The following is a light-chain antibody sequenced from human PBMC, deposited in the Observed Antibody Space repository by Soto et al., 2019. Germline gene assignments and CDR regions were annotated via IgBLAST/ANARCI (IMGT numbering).Light chain of an antibody. J-gene: IGLJ1*01. V-gene: IGLV2-8*01. CDR3: SSYAGSLDV. CDR1: SSDVGGYNY. CDR2: EVS. Sequence: QSALTQPPSASGSPGQSVTISCTGTSSDVGGYNYVSWYQQHPGKAPKLMIYEVSKRPSGVPDRFSGSKSGNTASLTVSGLQAEDEADYYCSSYAGSLDVFGTGTKVTFL.